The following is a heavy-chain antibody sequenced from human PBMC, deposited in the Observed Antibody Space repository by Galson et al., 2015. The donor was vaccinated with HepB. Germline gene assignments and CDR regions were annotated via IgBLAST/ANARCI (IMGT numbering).Heavy chain of an antibody. D-gene: IGHD2-2*01. V-gene: IGHV1-69*13. CDR3: ARGHDLVELPATMPEYYYYYYMHV. CDR2: IIPIFGTS. J-gene: IGHJ6*03. CDR1: GGTFSSST. Sequence: SVKVSCKASGGTFSSSTISWVRQAPGQGLEWMGGIIPIFGTSNYAQKFQGRLTITADESTTTAYMELSSLRSEDTAIYYCARGHDLVELPATMPEYYYYYYMHVWGKGTTVIVSS.